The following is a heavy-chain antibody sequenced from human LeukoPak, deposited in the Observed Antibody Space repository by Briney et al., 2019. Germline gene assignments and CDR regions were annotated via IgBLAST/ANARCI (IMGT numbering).Heavy chain of an antibody. V-gene: IGHV3-30-3*01. CDR2: ISYDGSNK. Sequence: GRSLRLYCAASGFTFSSYAMHWVRQAPGKGLEWVAVISYDGSNKYYADSVKGRFTISRDNSKNTLYLQMNSLRAEDTAVYYCARESGTTTGTFDYWGQGTLVTVSS. D-gene: IGHD1-26*01. CDR3: ARESGTTTGTFDY. CDR1: GFTFSSYA. J-gene: IGHJ4*02.